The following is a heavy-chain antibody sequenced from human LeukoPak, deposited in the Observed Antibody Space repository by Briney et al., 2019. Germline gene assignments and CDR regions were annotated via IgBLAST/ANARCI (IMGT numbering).Heavy chain of an antibody. Sequence: SETLSLTCTVSGGSISSYYWSWIRQPPGKGLEWIGYIYYSGSTNYNPSPKSRVTISVDTSKNQFSLKLSSVTAADTAVYYCARSCSSSSGYYYYYMDVWGKGTTVTVSS. CDR2: IYYSGST. CDR3: ARSCSSSSGYYYYYMDV. J-gene: IGHJ6*03. CDR1: GGSISSYY. V-gene: IGHV4-59*01. D-gene: IGHD6-6*01.